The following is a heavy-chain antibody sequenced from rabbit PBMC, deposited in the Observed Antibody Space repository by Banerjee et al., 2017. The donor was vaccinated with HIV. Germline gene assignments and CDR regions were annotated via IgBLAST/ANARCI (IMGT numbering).Heavy chain of an antibody. CDR3: ARDLNAGYYNWAFDP. J-gene: IGHJ2*01. V-gene: IGHV1S40*01. CDR2: IYNGDGST. D-gene: IGHD1-1*01. CDR1: GFSFSSSYW. Sequence: QSLEESGGGLVQPGASLTLTCTASGFSFSSSYWMCWVRQAPGKGLEWVACIYNGDGSTAYASWAKGRFTISKTSSTTVTLQMTSLTAADTATYFCARDLNAGYYNWAFDPWGQGTLITVS.